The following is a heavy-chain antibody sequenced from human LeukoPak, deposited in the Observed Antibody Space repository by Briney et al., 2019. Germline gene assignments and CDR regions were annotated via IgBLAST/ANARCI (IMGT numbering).Heavy chain of an antibody. D-gene: IGHD3-10*01. V-gene: IGHV3-48*03. CDR3: ARATAGSIVTFDY. CDR1: GFTFSSYE. J-gene: IGHJ4*02. CDR2: ISSSGSTI. Sequence: PGGSLRLSCAASGFTFSSYEMNWVRQAPGQGLEGVSYISSSGSTIYYADSVKGRFTISRDNAKNSLYLQMNSLRAEDTAVYYCARATAGSIVTFDYWGQGTLVTVSS.